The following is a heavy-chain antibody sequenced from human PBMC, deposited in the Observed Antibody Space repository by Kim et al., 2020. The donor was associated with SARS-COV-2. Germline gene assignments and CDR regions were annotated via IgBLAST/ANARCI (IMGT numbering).Heavy chain of an antibody. J-gene: IGHJ6*02. V-gene: IGHV4-34*01. D-gene: IGHD2-15*01. CDR2: INHSGSA. Sequence: SETLSLTCAVYGGSFSGYYWSWIRQPPGKGLEWIGEINHSGSANYNPPLKSRVTISVDTSKNQFSLKLSSVTAADTAVYYCARSEGRVVESGSLIYYYYYYGMDVWGQGTTVTVSS. CDR3: ARSEGRVVESGSLIYYYYYYGMDV. CDR1: GGSFSGYY.